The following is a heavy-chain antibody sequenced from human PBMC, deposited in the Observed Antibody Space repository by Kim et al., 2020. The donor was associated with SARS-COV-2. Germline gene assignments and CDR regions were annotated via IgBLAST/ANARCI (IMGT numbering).Heavy chain of an antibody. J-gene: IGHJ3*02. CDR1: GYTFTTYG. V-gene: IGHV1-18*01. D-gene: IGHD3-16*02. CDR3: ARDRGYRPDTFDI. Sequence: ASVKVSCKASGYTFTTYGMSWVRQAPGQGLEWMGWISGKNGNTNYGQNLQGRVTMTTDRSTNTAYLELRSLESDDTAVYYCARDRGYRPDTFDIWGQGTMVTVSS. CDR2: ISGKNGNT.